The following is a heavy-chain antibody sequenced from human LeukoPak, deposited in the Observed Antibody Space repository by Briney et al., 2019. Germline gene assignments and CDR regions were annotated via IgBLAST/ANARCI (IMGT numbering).Heavy chain of an antibody. CDR3: AKGAAYTSLDI. CDR1: GFTFSSYA. V-gene: IGHV3-30*02. Sequence: GGSLRLSCAASGFTFSSYAMHWVRQAPGKELEWVAVIRYDGSHKYYADSVRGRFTISRDTSTNTLYLQMNSLRSEDTAVYYCAKGAAYTSLDIWGHGTMVTVSS. D-gene: IGHD6-25*01. CDR2: IRYDGSHK. J-gene: IGHJ3*02.